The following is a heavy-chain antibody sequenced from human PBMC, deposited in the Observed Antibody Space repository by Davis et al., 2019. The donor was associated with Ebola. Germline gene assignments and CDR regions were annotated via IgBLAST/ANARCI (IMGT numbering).Heavy chain of an antibody. CDR1: GGSFSGYY. D-gene: IGHD3-16*02. V-gene: IGHV4-34*01. CDR3: ARGRGNWGSYRGGLGY. J-gene: IGHJ4*02. CDR2: INHSGST. Sequence: PSETLSLTCAVYGGSFSGYYWSWIRQPPGKGLEWIGEINHSGSTNYNPSLKSRVTISVDTSKNQFSLKLSSVTAADTAVYYCARGRGNWGSYRGGLGYWGQGTLVTVSS.